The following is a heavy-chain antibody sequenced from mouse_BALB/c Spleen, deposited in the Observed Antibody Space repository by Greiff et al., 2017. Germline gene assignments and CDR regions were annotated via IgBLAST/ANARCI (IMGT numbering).Heavy chain of an antibody. D-gene: IGHD2-1*01. J-gene: IGHJ4*01. CDR2: ISDGGSYT. CDR3: ARDRDGNYAMDY. CDR1: GFTFSDYY. Sequence: EVQVVESGGGLVKPGGSLKLSCAASGFTFSDYYMYWVRQTPEKRLEWVATISDGGSYTYYPDSVKGRFTISRDNAKNNLYLQMSSLKSEDTAMYYCARDRDGNYAMDYWGQGTSVTVSS. V-gene: IGHV5-4*02.